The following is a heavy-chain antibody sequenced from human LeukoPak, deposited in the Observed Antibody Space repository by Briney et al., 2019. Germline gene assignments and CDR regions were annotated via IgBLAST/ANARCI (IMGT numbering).Heavy chain of an antibody. CDR1: GGTFSSYA. CDR2: IIPIFGTA. Sequence: SVKVSCKASGGTFSSYAISWVRQAPGQGLEWMGGIIPIFGTANYAQKFQGRVTITTDESTSTAYMELSSLRSEDTAVYYCARDTAAGLYNLNYWGQGTLVTVSS. J-gene: IGHJ4*02. V-gene: IGHV1-69*05. D-gene: IGHD6-13*01. CDR3: ARDTAAGLYNLNY.